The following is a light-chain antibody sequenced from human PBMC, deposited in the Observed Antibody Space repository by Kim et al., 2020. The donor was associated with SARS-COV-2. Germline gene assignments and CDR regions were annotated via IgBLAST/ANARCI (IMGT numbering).Light chain of an antibody. CDR2: KAS. V-gene: IGKV1-5*03. Sequence: ASVGDRVTITGRASQTIRSWLAWYQQRPGKAPKLLIYKASTLERGVPSRFSGSGSGTEFTLTISSLRPDDFATYYCQQYNSYPWTFGQGTKVDIK. CDR1: QTIRSW. CDR3: QQYNSYPWT. J-gene: IGKJ1*01.